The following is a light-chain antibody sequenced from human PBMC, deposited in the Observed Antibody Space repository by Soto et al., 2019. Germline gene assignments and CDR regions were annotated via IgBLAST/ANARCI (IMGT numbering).Light chain of an antibody. CDR2: DVS. CDR3: SSYTSSSTLFV. V-gene: IGLV2-14*01. J-gene: IGLJ1*01. CDR1: SSDGGGYNY. Sequence: HSVLTQPASVSGSPGQSITISCTGTSSDGGGYNYVSWYQQHPGKAPELMIYDVSNQPSGVSNRFSGSKSGNTASLTISGLQAEDEADYYCSSYTSSSTLFVFGTGTKVTVL.